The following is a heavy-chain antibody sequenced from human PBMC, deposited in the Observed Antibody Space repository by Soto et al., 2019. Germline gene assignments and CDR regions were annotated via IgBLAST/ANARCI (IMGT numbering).Heavy chain of an antibody. J-gene: IGHJ4*02. Sequence: QVQLVQSGAEVKKPGSSVKVSCKASGGTFSSYAISWVRQAPGQGLEWMGGIIPIFGTANYAQKFQGRVTITADESTSTAYMELSSLRSEDTAVDYCARGPRGYSYGSYYFDYWGQGTLVTVSS. D-gene: IGHD5-18*01. CDR2: IIPIFGTA. V-gene: IGHV1-69*12. CDR1: GGTFSSYA. CDR3: ARGPRGYSYGSYYFDY.